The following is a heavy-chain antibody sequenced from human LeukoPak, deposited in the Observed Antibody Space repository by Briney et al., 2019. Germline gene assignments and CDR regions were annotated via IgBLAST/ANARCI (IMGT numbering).Heavy chain of an antibody. CDR2: FGTRSTSI. CDR3: AREVSEGFDF. Sequence: GGSLRLSCTATGFTFSGYSMNWIRQARGTGREWVSSFGTRSTSIYHAGSVKGRFAISRDNAKISLYQQMNSLRAEDTALYYCAREVSEGFDFWGQGTLVTVSS. V-gene: IGHV3-21*01. J-gene: IGHJ4*02. D-gene: IGHD3-22*01. CDR1: GFTFSGYS.